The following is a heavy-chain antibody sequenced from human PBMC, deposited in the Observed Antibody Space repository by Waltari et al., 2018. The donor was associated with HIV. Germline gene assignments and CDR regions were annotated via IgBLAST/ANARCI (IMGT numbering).Heavy chain of an antibody. J-gene: IGHJ5*02. CDR1: GYTFNHYG. CDR2: LSVVNATT. V-gene: IGHV1-18*01. CDR3: GRDLFPRLQLRSDWIDP. Sequence: QVQLEQSGTEVKKPGASVKVSCRASGYTFNHYGITWVRPAPGPGLGGMGLLSVVNATTHHAQKFQGRLTTTADTATRTVYVELTSLKSTDTAGYCCGRDLFPRLQLRSDWIDPWGQGTLVIGSS. D-gene: IGHD1-1*01.